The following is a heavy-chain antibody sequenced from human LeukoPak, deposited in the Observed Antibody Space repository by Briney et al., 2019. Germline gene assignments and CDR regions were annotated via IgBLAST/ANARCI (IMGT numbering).Heavy chain of an antibody. Sequence: PGGSLRLSCAAFGFTFSTYSMNWVRQAPGKGLEWVSCISSYSSYIYYADSVKGRFTIPRDNAKNTLYLQMNSLRAEDTAVYYCAKDQGDGYNFWDYWGQGTLVTVSS. J-gene: IGHJ4*02. V-gene: IGHV3-21*01. D-gene: IGHD5-24*01. CDR3: AKDQGDGYNFWDY. CDR1: GFTFSTYS. CDR2: ISSYSSYI.